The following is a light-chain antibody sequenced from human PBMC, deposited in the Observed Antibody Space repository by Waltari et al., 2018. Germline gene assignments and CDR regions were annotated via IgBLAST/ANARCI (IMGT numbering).Light chain of an antibody. Sequence: QSALAQPRSMSGSPGQSVAISCTGTSRDVGGYNFVSWYQQHPDKAPKLIIYDVNKRPSGVPDRFSGSKSGNTASLTISGLQAEDEAHYYCWSYVGGNTYWVFGGGTKLTVL. CDR1: SRDVGGYNF. CDR2: DVN. CDR3: WSYVGGNTYWV. V-gene: IGLV2-11*01. J-gene: IGLJ3*02.